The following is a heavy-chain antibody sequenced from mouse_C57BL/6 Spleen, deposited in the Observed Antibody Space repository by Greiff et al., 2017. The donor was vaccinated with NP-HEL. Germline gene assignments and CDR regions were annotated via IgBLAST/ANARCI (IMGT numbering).Heavy chain of an antibody. Sequence: QVQLQQSGAELVKPGASVKISCKASGYAFSSYWMNWVKQRPGKGLEWIGQIYPGDGDTNYNGKFKGKATLTADTSSSTAYMQLSSLTSEDSAVYVCARTAPPMYYFDYWGQGTTLTVSS. V-gene: IGHV1-80*01. CDR2: IYPGDGDT. J-gene: IGHJ2*01. CDR1: GYAFSSYW. CDR3: ARTAPPMYYFDY.